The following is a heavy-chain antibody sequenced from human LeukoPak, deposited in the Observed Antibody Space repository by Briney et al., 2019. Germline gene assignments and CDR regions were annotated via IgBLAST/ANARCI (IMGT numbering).Heavy chain of an antibody. V-gene: IGHV3-23*01. CDR1: GFTFSSYA. Sequence: GGSLRLSCAASGFTFSSYAKSWVRQAPGKGLEWVSVISTSGGSTYYADSVKGRFTLSRDNSKNTLYLQMNSLRAEDTAVYYCAKEAGFGIVVVPAAYTDWGQGTLVTVSS. D-gene: IGHD2-2*01. J-gene: IGHJ4*02. CDR3: AKEAGFGIVVVPAAYTD. CDR2: ISTSGGST.